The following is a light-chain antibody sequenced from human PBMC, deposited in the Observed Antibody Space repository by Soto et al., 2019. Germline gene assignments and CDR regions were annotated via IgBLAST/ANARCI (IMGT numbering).Light chain of an antibody. CDR1: SSNVGGYNY. CDR2: EVS. J-gene: IGLJ2*01. CDR3: SSYTSSSTLV. Sequence: SALTQPASVSGSPGQSITISCTGTSSNVGGYNYVSWYQQHPGKAPKLMIYEVSNRPSGVSNRFSGSKSGNTASLNISGLQAEHEADYYCSSYTSSSTLVVGGGTKVTVL. V-gene: IGLV2-14*01.